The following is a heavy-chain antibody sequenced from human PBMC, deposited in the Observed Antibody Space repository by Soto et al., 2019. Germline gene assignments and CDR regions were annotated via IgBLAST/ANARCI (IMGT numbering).Heavy chain of an antibody. J-gene: IGHJ4*02. CDR2: VTTDKGKT. Sequence: QVQLVQSGPEVKKPGASVKVSCKTSGYTFTNFGISWVLQAPGQGLEWMGWVTTDKGKTTYAQKIQGRVTMTTDTSTSTAYRELRSLRSDDTAVYYCATRSPAFDYWGQGTLVTVSS. CDR3: ATRSPAFDY. V-gene: IGHV1-18*01. CDR1: GYTFTNFG.